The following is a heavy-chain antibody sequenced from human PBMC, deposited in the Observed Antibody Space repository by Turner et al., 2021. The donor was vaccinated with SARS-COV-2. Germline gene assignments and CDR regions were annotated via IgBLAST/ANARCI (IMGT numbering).Heavy chain of an antibody. Sequence: EVHLVESGGGLVQPGRSLRLSCAASGFTFDDYAMHWVRQAPGKGLEGVSGISWNSGSIGYADSVKGRFTISRDNAKNSLYLQMNSLRAEDTALYYCAKDRWYNWNYFDYWGQGTLVTVSS. V-gene: IGHV3-9*01. D-gene: IGHD1-20*01. CDR1: GFTFDDYA. CDR3: AKDRWYNWNYFDY. J-gene: IGHJ4*02. CDR2: ISWNSGSI.